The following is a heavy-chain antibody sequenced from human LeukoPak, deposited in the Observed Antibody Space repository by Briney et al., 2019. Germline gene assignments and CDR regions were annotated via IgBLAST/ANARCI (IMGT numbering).Heavy chain of an antibody. D-gene: IGHD6-19*01. V-gene: IGHV3-20*01. Sequence: GGSLRLSCVDPLFSVSVYSGSSVSQAPGKGLEWVSGINWNGGSRGYADSVKGRFTIPRDNAENSLYLHKNRLRADELSCKNGGRCGSSGRYFRDYWGQGSLVTVSS. CDR3: GRCGSSGRYFRDY. J-gene: IGHJ4*02. CDR2: INWNGGSR. CDR1: LFSVSVYS.